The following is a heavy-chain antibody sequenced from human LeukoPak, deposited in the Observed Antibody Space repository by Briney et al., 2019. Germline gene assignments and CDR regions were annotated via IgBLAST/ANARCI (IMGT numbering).Heavy chain of an antibody. Sequence: GGSLRLSCEGSAFIFSGHWMNWVRQTPGKGLEWVASIKEDGSERQYVDSVKGRFSISRDNTKGSLFLQLNSLRAEDTAVYYCARHGKGEVRFLEWSSFSDAFDIWGQGTMVTVSS. CDR2: IKEDGSER. V-gene: IGHV3-7*03. CDR3: ARHGKGEVRFLEWSSFSDAFDI. CDR1: AFIFSGHW. D-gene: IGHD3-3*01. J-gene: IGHJ3*02.